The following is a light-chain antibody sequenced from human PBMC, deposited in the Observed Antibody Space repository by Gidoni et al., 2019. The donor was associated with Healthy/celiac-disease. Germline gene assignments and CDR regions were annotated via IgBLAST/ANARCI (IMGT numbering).Light chain of an antibody. CDR3: LLSYSGARGV. J-gene: IGLJ3*02. CDR1: TGAVTSGHY. CDR2: DTS. Sequence: QAVVTQAPSLTVSPGGTVTLTCGSSTGAVTSGHYPYWFQQKPGQAPRTLIYDTSNKHSWTPARFSGSLHGGKAALTLTGAQPEDEAEYYCLLSYSGARGVFGGGTKLTVL. V-gene: IGLV7-46*01.